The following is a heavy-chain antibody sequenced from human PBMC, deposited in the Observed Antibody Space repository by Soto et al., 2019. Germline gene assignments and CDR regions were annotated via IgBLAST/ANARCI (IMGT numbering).Heavy chain of an antibody. CDR2: IYTSGST. J-gene: IGHJ6*02. CDR1: GGSISSYY. CDR3: ARDCSGGSCYSGYYYYGMDV. Sequence: SETLSLTCTVSGGSISSYYWSWIRQPAGKGLEWIGRIYTSGSTNYNPSLKSRVAMSVDTSKNQFSLKLSSVTAADTAVYYCARDCSGGSCYSGYYYYGMDVWGQGTTVTVSS. D-gene: IGHD2-15*01. V-gene: IGHV4-4*07.